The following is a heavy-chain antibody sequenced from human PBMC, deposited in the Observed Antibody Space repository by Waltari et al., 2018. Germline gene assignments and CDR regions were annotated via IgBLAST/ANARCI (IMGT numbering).Heavy chain of an antibody. Sequence: AQWLDPGGGLVQRGGPLGLPGAASGFPFGTYWWHWGRQAPGRGLVGGSRMKSDGRASNNADSVQGRFTISRDNARDTLYLQMTSLRVEDTAVYYCATSIEVAGRNAFDIWGQGTMVAVSS. J-gene: IGHJ3*02. CDR2: MKSDGRAS. CDR1: GFPFGTYW. D-gene: IGHD6-19*01. CDR3: ATSIEVAGRNAFDI. V-gene: IGHV3-74*01.